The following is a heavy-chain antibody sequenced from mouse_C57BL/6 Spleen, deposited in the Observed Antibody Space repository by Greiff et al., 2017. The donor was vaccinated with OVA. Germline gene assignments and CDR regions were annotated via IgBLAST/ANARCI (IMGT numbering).Heavy chain of an antibody. CDR1: GFTFSDYG. J-gene: IGHJ4*01. V-gene: IGHV5-17*01. CDR2: ISSGSGTI. CDR3: AMPFYCNYEVYYAMDY. Sequence: VQLKESGGGLVKPGGSLKLSCAASGFTFSDYGMHWVRQAPEEGLEWVAYISSGSGTIYYADTGKGRFTISRDNAQNTLFLQMTSLRSEDTAMYYCAMPFYCNYEVYYAMDYWGQGTSVTVSS. D-gene: IGHD2-10*01.